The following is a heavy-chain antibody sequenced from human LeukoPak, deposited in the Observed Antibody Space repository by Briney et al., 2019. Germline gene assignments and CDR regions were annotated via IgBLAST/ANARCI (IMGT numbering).Heavy chain of an antibody. D-gene: IGHD4-17*01. V-gene: IGHV3-66*01. CDR3: ARGIWSTTVTAYCLDY. Sequence: GGSLRLSCAASGFTVSSNYMSWVRQAPGKGLEWVSVIYSGGSTYYADSVKGRFTISRDNSKNTLYLQMNSLRAEDTAVYYCARGIWSTTVTAYCLDYWGQGTLVTVSS. CDR1: GFTVSSNY. CDR2: IYSGGST. J-gene: IGHJ4*02.